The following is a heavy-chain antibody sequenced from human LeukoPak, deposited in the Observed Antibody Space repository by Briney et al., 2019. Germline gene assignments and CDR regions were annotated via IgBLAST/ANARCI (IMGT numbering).Heavy chain of an antibody. CDR1: GGSISSGSDY. Sequence: SETLSLTCTVSGGSISSGSDYWGWIRQPPGKGLEWIGSIYYTGSTFYNPSLKSRVTISVDTSKSQFSLKLSSVTAADTAVYYCASTQKRWLQFSVDYWGQGTLVTVSS. J-gene: IGHJ4*02. CDR3: ASTQKRWLQFSVDY. CDR2: IYYTGST. D-gene: IGHD5-24*01. V-gene: IGHV4-39*01.